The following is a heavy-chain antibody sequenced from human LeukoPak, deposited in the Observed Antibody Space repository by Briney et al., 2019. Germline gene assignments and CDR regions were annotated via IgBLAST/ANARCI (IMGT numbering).Heavy chain of an antibody. CDR2: IYTSGST. CDR3: AKGGYQLPTDAFDM. V-gene: IGHV4-4*07. Sequence: PSETLSLTCTVSGGSTSSYYWSWIRQSAGKGLEWIGRIYTSGSTIYNPSLKSRVTMSVDTSQNQFVLELSSVTAPDTAVDYCAKGGYQLPTDAFDMWGGGTMVTVSS. CDR1: GGSTSSYY. D-gene: IGHD2-2*01. J-gene: IGHJ3*02.